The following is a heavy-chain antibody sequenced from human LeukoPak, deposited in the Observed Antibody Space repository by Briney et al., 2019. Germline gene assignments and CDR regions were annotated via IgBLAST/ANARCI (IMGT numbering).Heavy chain of an antibody. J-gene: IGHJ6*03. CDR2: IYYSGST. CDR3: ARGSFGDYYYYYYMDV. Sequence: SETLSLTCTVSGGSISSYYWRWIRQPPGKGLEWIGYIYYSGSTNYNPSLKSRVTISVDTSKNQFSLKLSSVTAADTAVYYCARGSFGDYYYYYYMDVWGKGTTVTISS. D-gene: IGHD4-17*01. CDR1: GGSISSYY. V-gene: IGHV4-59*01.